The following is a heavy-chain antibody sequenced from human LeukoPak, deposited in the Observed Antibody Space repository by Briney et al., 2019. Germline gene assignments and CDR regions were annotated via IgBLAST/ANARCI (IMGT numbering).Heavy chain of an antibody. J-gene: IGHJ5*02. V-gene: IGHV4-38-2*01. CDR3: ARRSTTGTPDWFDP. Sequence: SETLSLTCAVSGYSISSGYYWGWIRQPPGKGLEWIGSIYHSGSTYYNPSLKSRVTISVDTSKNQFSLKLSSVTAADTAVYYCARRSTTGTPDWFDPWGQGTLVTVSS. CDR2: IYHSGST. CDR1: GYSISSGYY. D-gene: IGHD1-1*01.